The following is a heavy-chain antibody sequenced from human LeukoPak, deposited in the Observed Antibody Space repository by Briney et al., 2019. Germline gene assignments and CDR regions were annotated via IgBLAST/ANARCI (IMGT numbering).Heavy chain of an antibody. CDR1: GFTFSSYG. V-gene: IGHV3-30*03. Sequence: GGSLRLSCAASGFTFSSYGMHWVRQAPGKGLEWVAVISYDGSNKYYAGSVKGRFTISRDNSKNTLYLQMNSLRAEDTAVYYCARAFYYDIIGGEGMDVWGQGTTVTVSS. CDR3: ARAFYYDIIGGEGMDV. CDR2: ISYDGSNK. D-gene: IGHD3-22*01. J-gene: IGHJ6*02.